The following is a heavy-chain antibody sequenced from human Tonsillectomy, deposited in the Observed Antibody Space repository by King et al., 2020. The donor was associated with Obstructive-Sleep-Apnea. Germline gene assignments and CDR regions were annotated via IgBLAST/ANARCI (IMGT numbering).Heavy chain of an antibody. CDR1: GGFINRGGHS. V-gene: IGHV4-30-2*01. D-gene: IGHD4-17*01. CDR3: ARVPVTSYGEVYYYGLDA. CDR2: IYHSGFV. J-gene: IGHJ6*02. Sequence: QLQLQESGSRLVRPSETLSLTCTVSGGFINRGGHSWTWIRQPPGKGLEWIGYIYHSGFVYYNPSLRSRVTISIDKSMNLFSLNLSFLTAADTAVYYCARVPVTSYGEVYYYGLDAWGPGTSVIVSS.